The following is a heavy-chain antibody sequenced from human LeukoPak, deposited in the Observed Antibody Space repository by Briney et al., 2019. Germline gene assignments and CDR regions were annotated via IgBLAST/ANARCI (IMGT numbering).Heavy chain of an antibody. J-gene: IGHJ3*02. V-gene: IGHV1-8*03. CDR3: ARGPDIVVVVAATSGAFDI. D-gene: IGHD2-15*01. CDR1: GYTFTGYY. CDR2: MNPNNGNT. Sequence: ASVKVSCKASGYTFTGYYMHWVRQAPGQGLEWMGWMNPNNGNTAYAQKFQGRVTITRNTSISTAYMELSSLRSEDTAVYYCARGPDIVVVVAATSGAFDIWGQGTMVTVSS.